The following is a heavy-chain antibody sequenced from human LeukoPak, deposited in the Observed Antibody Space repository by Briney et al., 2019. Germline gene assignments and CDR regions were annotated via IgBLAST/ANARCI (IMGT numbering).Heavy chain of an antibody. D-gene: IGHD3-10*01. CDR2: ISYDGSNK. V-gene: IGHV3-30*18. CDR1: GFTFSSYA. CDR3: AKVIVAWDGSGSMLYYGMDV. J-gene: IGHJ6*04. Sequence: GGSLRLSCAASGFTFSSYAMSWVRQAPGKGLEWVAVISYDGSNKYYADSVKGRFTISRDNSKNTLYLQMNSLRAEDTAVYYCAKVIVAWDGSGSMLYYGMDVWGKGTTVTVSS.